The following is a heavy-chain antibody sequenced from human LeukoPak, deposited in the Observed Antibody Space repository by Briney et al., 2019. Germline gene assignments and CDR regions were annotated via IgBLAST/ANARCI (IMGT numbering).Heavy chain of an antibody. D-gene: IGHD6-6*01. CDR1: GFTFSSYA. CDR3: AGSAAFDY. CDR2: ISYDASNK. J-gene: IGHJ4*02. V-gene: IGHV3-30*01. Sequence: QPGRSLRLSCAASGFTFSSYAMHWVRHAPGKGLESVAVISYDASNKYYADSVKGRFTISRDNSKNTLYLQMNSLRAEDTAVYYCAGSAAFDYWGQGTLVTVSS.